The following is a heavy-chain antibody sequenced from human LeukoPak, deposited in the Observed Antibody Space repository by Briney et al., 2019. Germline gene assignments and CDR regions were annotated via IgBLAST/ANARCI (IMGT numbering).Heavy chain of an antibody. Sequence: PGGSLRLSCAASGFTFSSYAMSWVRQTPGKGLEWVSAISGSGSSTYYADFVKGRITISRDNSKNTLYLHMNSLRVEDTAVYYCAKDLQGDGYNFDYWGQGTLVTVSS. V-gene: IGHV3-23*01. CDR3: AKDLQGDGYNFDY. J-gene: IGHJ4*02. D-gene: IGHD5-24*01. CDR2: ISGSGSST. CDR1: GFTFSSYA.